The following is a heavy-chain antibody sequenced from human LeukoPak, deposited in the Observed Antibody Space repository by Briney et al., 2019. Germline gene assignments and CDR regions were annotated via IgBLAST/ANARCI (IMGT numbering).Heavy chain of an antibody. J-gene: IGHJ4*02. CDR3: AKVFYPAAGTGRVDFPFDY. V-gene: IGHV3-23*01. Sequence: PGGSLRLSCAASGFTFSSYAMSWVRQAPGKGLEWVSSSGSGGSTYYADSVKGRFTISRDNSKTTLYLQMNSLRAEDTAVYYCAKVFYPAAGTGRVDFPFDYWGQGTLVTVSS. D-gene: IGHD6-13*01. CDR1: GFTFSSYA. CDR2: SGSGGST.